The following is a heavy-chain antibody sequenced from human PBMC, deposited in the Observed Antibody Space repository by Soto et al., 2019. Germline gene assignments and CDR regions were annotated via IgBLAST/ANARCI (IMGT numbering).Heavy chain of an antibody. V-gene: IGHV1-2*04. Sequence: ASVKVSCKASGYTFTGYYMHWVRQAPGQGLEWMGWINPNSGGTNYAQKFQGWVTMTRDTSISTAYMELSRLRSDDTAVYYGARVTIFSGFPVDAGSYYGMDVWCQGTTVSLS. CDR1: GYTFTGYY. J-gene: IGHJ6*02. CDR2: INPNSGGT. D-gene: IGHD3-3*01. CDR3: ARVTIFSGFPVDAGSYYGMDV.